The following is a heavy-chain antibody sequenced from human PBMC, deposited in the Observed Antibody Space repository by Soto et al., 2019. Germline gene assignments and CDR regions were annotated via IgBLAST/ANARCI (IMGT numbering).Heavy chain of an antibody. V-gene: IGHV4-34*01. J-gene: IGHJ2*01. CDR2: INDRGSI. CDR1: GGSFSGYY. D-gene: IGHD3-9*01. Sequence: QVQLQQWGAGPLRPLETLSLTCGVSGGSFSGYYWAWIRQSPGKGLEWIGEINDRGSINYNPSLKSRVSISVDTSKNHYSLNLRSVTAADTAVYYCARESHDSLTGPPWVWYCDLWGRGTLFTVSS. CDR3: ARESHDSLTGPPWVWYCDL.